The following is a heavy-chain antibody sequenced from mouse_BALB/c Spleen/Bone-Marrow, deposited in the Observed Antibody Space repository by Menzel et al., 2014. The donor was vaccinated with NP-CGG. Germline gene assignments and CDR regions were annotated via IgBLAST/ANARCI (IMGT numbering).Heavy chain of an antibody. D-gene: IGHD2-14*01. CDR2: IYPGSGNT. J-gene: IGHJ4*01. Sequence: VQLQQSGPELVKPGASVKISCKASGYTFTDYYINWVKQKPGQGLEWIGRIYPGSGNTKYNEKFKGKATLTVDTSSSTAYMQLSSLTSEDTAVYFCARQVRLFYAMDYWGQGTSVTVSS. CDR1: GYTFTDYY. CDR3: ARQVRLFYAMDY. V-gene: IGHV1-84*02.